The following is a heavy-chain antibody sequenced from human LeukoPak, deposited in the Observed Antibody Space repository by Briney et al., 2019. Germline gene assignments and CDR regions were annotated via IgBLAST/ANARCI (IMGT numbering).Heavy chain of an antibody. CDR2: IYYSGST. CDR1: GGSISSSSYY. Sequence: PSETLSLTCTVSGGSISSSSYYWGWIRQPPGKGLEWIGSIYYSGSTYYNPSLKSRVTISVVTSKNQFSLKLSSVTAADTAVYYCAFSWTKTKTLDYWGQGTLVTVSS. D-gene: IGHD3/OR15-3a*01. V-gene: IGHV4-39*01. J-gene: IGHJ4*02. CDR3: AFSWTKTKTLDY.